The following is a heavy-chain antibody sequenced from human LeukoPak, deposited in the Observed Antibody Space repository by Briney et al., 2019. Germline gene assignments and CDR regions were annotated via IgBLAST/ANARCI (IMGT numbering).Heavy chain of an antibody. Sequence: SQTLSLTCTVSGGSISSVTYYWSWIRQPAGKGLEWIGRIYTSGSTNYSPSLKSRVTISLDTSKNQFSLKLSSVTAADTAVYYCAGIAAAGRTRPYYFDYWGQGTLVIVSS. D-gene: IGHD6-13*01. J-gene: IGHJ4*02. CDR2: IYTSGST. CDR3: AGIAAAGRTRPYYFDY. CDR1: GGSISSVTYY. V-gene: IGHV4-61*02.